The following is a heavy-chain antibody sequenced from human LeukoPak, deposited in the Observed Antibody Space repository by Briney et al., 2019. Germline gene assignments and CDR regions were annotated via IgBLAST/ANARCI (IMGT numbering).Heavy chain of an antibody. Sequence: SETLSLTCTVSGGSISRYYWSWIRQPPGKGLEWVGYIYYSGSTNYNPSLKSRVTISVDTSKNQFSLKLSSVTAADTAVYYCARQGGYNWEFDYWGQGTLVTVSS. J-gene: IGHJ4*02. CDR2: IYYSGST. V-gene: IGHV4-59*08. CDR1: GGSISRYY. CDR3: ARQGGYNWEFDY. D-gene: IGHD5-24*01.